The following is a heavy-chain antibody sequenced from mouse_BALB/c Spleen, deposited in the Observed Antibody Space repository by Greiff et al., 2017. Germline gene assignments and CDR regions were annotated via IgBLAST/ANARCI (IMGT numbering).Heavy chain of an antibody. CDR3: ARMGYYDYGYAMDY. V-gene: IGHV5-6-5*01. D-gene: IGHD2-4*01. CDR2: ISSGGST. CDR1: GFTFSSYA. Sequence: EVQRVESGGGLVKPGGSLKLSCAASGFTFSSYAMSWVRQTPEKRLEWVASISSGGSTYYPDSVKGRFTISRDNARNILYLQMSSLRSEDTAMYYCARMGYYDYGYAMDYWGQGTSVTVSS. J-gene: IGHJ4*01.